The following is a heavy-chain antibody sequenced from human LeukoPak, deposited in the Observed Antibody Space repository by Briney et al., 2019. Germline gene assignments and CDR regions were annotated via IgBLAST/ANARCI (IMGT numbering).Heavy chain of an antibody. CDR3: ATDRERDPSVYYLV. V-gene: IGHV3-23*01. Sequence: GGSLRLSCAVSVFTFSSYAMSWVRQAPGKGLEWVSAISGSGGSTYYADSVKGRFTISRDNSKNTLFLQINRLRAEDSAVYYCATDRERDPSVYYLVGGQGTLITVSS. D-gene: IGHD3-22*01. CDR2: ISGSGGST. CDR1: VFTFSSYA. J-gene: IGHJ4*02.